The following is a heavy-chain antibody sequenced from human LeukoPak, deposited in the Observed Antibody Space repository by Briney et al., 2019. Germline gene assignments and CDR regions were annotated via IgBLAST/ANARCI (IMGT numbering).Heavy chain of an antibody. CDR2: IKHDGSEK. CDR3: AKTYYYASGSF. CDR1: GFTFSSYA. D-gene: IGHD3-10*01. Sequence: GGSLRLSCAASGFTFSSYAMSWVRQAPGKGLEWVANIKHDGSEKYYVDSVKGRFTISRDNANNSLYLQMNSLRAEDTAVYYCAKTYYYASGSFWGQGTLVTVSS. J-gene: IGHJ4*02. V-gene: IGHV3-7*01.